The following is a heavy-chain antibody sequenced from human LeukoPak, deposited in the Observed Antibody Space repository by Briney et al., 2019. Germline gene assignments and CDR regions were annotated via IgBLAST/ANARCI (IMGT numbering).Heavy chain of an antibody. J-gene: IGHJ4*02. V-gene: IGHV4-38-2*02. Sequence: SETLSLTRTVSGYSISSGYYWGWIRQPPGKGLEWIGSVYHGGNSYYDPSLKSRVTISVDTSKNQFSLKLSSVTAADTAVYYCAKGYCSSTSCPADYWGQGILVTVSS. CDR1: GYSISSGYY. D-gene: IGHD2-2*01. CDR2: VYHGGNS. CDR3: AKGYCSSTSCPADY.